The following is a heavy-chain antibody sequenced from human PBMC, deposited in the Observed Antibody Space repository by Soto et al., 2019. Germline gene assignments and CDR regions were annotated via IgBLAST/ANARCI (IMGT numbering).Heavy chain of an antibody. D-gene: IGHD6-6*01. CDR1: GGSISSYY. CDR2: IYYSGST. V-gene: IGHV4-59*01. J-gene: IGHJ6*02. CDR3: GRELKYSSSSRLGLAPHYYYDGMDV. Sequence: SETLSLTCTVSGGSISSYYWSWIRQPPGKGLEWIGYIYYSGSTNYKPTLKSQVTISVDTSRNPSSLKLGSVTAAETAVDYRGRELKYSSSSRLGLAPHYYYDGMDVWGQGTTVTVSS.